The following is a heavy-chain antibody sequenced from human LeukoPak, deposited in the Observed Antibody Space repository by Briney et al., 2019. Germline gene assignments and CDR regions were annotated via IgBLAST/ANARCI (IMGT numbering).Heavy chain of an antibody. D-gene: IGHD5-18*01. CDR3: ARVVDTAMVTYYYYGMDV. J-gene: IGHJ6*02. CDR1: GFTFSSYS. Sequence: GGSLRLSCAASGFTFSSYSMNWVRQAPGKGLEWVSSISSSSSYIYYADSVKGRFTISRGNAKNSLYLQMNSLRAEDTAVYYCARVVDTAMVTYYYYGMDVWGQGTTVTVSS. V-gene: IGHV3-21*01. CDR2: ISSSSSYI.